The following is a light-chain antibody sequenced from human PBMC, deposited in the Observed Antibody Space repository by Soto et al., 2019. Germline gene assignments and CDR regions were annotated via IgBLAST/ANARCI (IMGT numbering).Light chain of an antibody. V-gene: IGLV2-8*01. CDR1: SSDVGAYKY. CDR2: EVS. J-gene: IGLJ2*01. CDR3: TSYVGSNLGV. Sequence: QSALTQPPSASGSPGQSVTISCTGTSSDVGAYKYVSWYQQYPGKAPKLMIYEVSKRPSGVPDRFSGSKSGNTASLTVSGLQAEAEADYYCTSYVGSNLGVFGGGTKLTVL.